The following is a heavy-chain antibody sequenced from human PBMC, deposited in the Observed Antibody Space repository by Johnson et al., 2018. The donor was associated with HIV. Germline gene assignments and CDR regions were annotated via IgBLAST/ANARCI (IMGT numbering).Heavy chain of an antibody. J-gene: IGHJ3*02. CDR1: GFTFSDVW. CDR3: TTGSCGYYDSSFYYSVGMGGAFDI. CDR2: IKRQIDGGTT. V-gene: IGHV3-15*01. Sequence: VQLVESGGGLVKPGGSLRLSCAASGFTFSDVWMTWVRQAPGRGLEWVGRIKRQIDGGTTDYATPVKGRFTFSRDDSKNTLYLHMNSLKTEDTGVYYCTTGSCGYYDSSFYYSVGMGGAFDIWGQGTMVTVSS. D-gene: IGHD3-22*01.